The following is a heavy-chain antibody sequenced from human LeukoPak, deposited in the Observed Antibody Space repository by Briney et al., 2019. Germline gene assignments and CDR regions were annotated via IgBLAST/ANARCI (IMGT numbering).Heavy chain of an antibody. J-gene: IGHJ4*02. CDR2: ISYDGSNK. D-gene: IGHD7-27*01. CDR1: GFTFKSYA. V-gene: IGHV3-30-3*01. Sequence: GGSLRLSCSASGFTFKSYAMYWVRQAPGKGLEWVAVISYDGSNKYYADSVKGRFTISRDNSKNTLYLQMNSLRAEDTAVYYCARDNWGWDYWGQGTPVTVSS. CDR3: ARDNWGWDY.